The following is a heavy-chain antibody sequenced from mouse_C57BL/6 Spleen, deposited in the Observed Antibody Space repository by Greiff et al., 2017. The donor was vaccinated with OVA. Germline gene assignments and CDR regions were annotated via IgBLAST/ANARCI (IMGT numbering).Heavy chain of an antibody. V-gene: IGHV1-55*01. CDR3: ARRSYGYDERAWFAY. CDR2: IYPGSGST. Sequence: QVHVKQPGAELVKPGASVKMSCKASGYTFTSYWITWVKQRPGQGLEWIGDIYPGSGSTNYNEKFKSKATLTVDTSSSTAYMQLSSLTSEDSAVYYCARRSYGYDERAWFAYWGQGTLVTVSA. D-gene: IGHD2-2*01. J-gene: IGHJ3*01. CDR1: GYTFTSYW.